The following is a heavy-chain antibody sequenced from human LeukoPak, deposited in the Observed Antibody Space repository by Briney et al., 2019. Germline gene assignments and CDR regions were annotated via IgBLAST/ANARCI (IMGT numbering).Heavy chain of an antibody. CDR1: GFTFRSFW. CDR3: ARDHYWGTYYYFDY. D-gene: IGHD3-16*01. J-gene: IGHJ4*02. Sequence: GGSLRLSCAASGFTFRSFWMTWVRQAPGKGLEWVANIKQDGSEKYYVDSVKGRFTISRDNAKNSLYLHMNSLRAEDTAVYYCARDHYWGTYYYFDYWGQGTLVTVSS. V-gene: IGHV3-7*01. CDR2: IKQDGSEK.